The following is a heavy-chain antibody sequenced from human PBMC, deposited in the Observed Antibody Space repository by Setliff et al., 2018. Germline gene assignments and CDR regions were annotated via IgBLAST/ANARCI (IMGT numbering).Heavy chain of an antibody. Sequence: LPETLSLTCNVYGGSFDTYYWSWIRQSPGKGLEWIGYIYHNGNTNFNPSLKTRVTMSVDPSKNQFALNLRSVTAADTAVYYCVRDRTAYSYGLDVWAQGTTVTVSS. CDR3: VRDRTAYSYGLDV. J-gene: IGHJ6*02. CDR2: IYHNGNT. CDR1: GGSFDTYY. D-gene: IGHD5-18*01. V-gene: IGHV4-59*01.